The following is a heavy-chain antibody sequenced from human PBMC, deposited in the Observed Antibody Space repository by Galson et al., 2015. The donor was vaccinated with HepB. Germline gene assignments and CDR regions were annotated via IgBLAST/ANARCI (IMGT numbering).Heavy chain of an antibody. CDR1: GFIFSSYP. CDR2: IGSTGTTT. V-gene: IGHV3-23*01. J-gene: IGHJ3*02. Sequence: SLRLSCAAPGFIFSSYPMSWVRQAPGKGLEWVSSIGSTGTTTYYAASVKGRFAVSRDNANSQNMMYLQMNSLRAEDTAMYYCTRILEVAGRGVAFDIWGQGTMVTVSS. CDR3: TRILEVAGRGVAFDI. D-gene: IGHD6-19*01.